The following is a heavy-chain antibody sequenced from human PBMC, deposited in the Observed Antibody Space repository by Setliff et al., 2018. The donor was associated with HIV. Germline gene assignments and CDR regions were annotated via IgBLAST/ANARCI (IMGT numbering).Heavy chain of an antibody. D-gene: IGHD3-22*01. CDR3: ASRIYYYDTYRVLREEGFDP. CDR2: IYYSGST. V-gene: IGHV4-59*08. CDR1: GGSFSGYY. J-gene: IGHJ5*02. Sequence: SETLSLTCAVYGGSFSGYYWSWIRQPPGKGLEWIGYIYYSGSTNYNPSLKSRVTISIDTSKNQFSLSLTSVTDADTAVYYCASRIYYYDTYRVLREEGFDPWGQGTLVTVSS.